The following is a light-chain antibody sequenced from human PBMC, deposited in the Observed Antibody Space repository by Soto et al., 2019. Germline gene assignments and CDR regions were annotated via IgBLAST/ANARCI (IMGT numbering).Light chain of an antibody. Sequence: DLQMTQSPSALSASVGGRVTITCRASQSISSYLNWYQQKPGKAPKLLIYAASSLQSGVPSRFSGSGSGTDFTLTISSLQPEDFATYYCQHFHSYPITFGQGTRLEIK. CDR3: QHFHSYPIT. J-gene: IGKJ5*01. CDR2: AAS. CDR1: QSISSY. V-gene: IGKV1-39*01.